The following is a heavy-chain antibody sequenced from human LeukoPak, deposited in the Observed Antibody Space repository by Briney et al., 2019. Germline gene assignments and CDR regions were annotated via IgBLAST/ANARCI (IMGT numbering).Heavy chain of an antibody. Sequence: GGSLRLSCAASGFTFRNAWMTWVRQAPGQGLEWVGRIKSKTYGGTTDYAAPVKVRFTISRDDSKNTLYLQMNSLKTEDTALYYCTTTYNYDSSGSIVDYWGQGTLVTVSS. V-gene: IGHV3-15*01. CDR2: IKSKTYGGTT. J-gene: IGHJ4*02. CDR3: TTTYNYDSSGSIVDY. CDR1: GFTFRNAW. D-gene: IGHD3-22*01.